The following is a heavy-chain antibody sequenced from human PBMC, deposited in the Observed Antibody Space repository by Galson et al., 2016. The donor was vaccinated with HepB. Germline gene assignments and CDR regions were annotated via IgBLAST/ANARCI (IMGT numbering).Heavy chain of an antibody. J-gene: IGHJ4*02. V-gene: IGHV4-39*01. Sequence: SETLSLTCTVSGGSISSSSYYWGWIRQPPGKGLEWIGSIYYSGSTYYNPSLKSRVTVSVDTSKNQFSLKLSSVTAADTAVYYCARSTVPTFYYWGQGTLVTGSS. CDR1: GGSISSSSYY. D-gene: IGHD4-17*01. CDR3: ARSTVPTFYY. CDR2: IYYSGST.